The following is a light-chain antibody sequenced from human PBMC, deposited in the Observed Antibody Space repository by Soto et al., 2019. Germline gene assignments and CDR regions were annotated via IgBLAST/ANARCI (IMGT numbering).Light chain of an antibody. CDR3: SSYAGSNNLGV. CDR2: EVS. V-gene: IGLV2-8*01. CDR1: SSDVGGYNY. Sequence: QSALTQPPSASGSPGQSVTISCAGTSSDVGGYNYVSWYQQYPGKVPKLMIYEVSERPSGVPDRFSGSKSGNTAFLTVSGLQAEDEADYYCSSYAGSNNLGVFGGGTQLTVL. J-gene: IGLJ2*01.